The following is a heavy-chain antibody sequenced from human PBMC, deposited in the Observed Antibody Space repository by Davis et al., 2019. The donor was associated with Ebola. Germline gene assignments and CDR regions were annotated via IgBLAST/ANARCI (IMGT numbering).Heavy chain of an antibody. Sequence: SETLSLTCTVSGGSISSGGYYWSWIRQPPGKGLEWIGYIYYSGDTYYNPSFKRRVTISQDMSKDQFSLKLSSVTAADTAVYYCARGGGWLPDFWGLGTLVTVSS. CDR1: GGSISSGGYY. J-gene: IGHJ4*02. CDR3: ARGGGWLPDF. D-gene: IGHD6-19*01. CDR2: IYYSGDT. V-gene: IGHV4-30-4*01.